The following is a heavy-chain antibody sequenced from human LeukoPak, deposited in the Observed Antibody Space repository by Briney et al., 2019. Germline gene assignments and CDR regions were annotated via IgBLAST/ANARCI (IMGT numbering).Heavy chain of an antibody. J-gene: IGHJ4*02. CDR2: IYYSGST. Sequence: SETLSLTCTVSGGSISSSSFYWGWIRQPPGRGLEWIGSIYYSGSTSYNPSLKSRVTISVDTSKNQFSLKLSSVTAADTAVYYCARLPTITFFDYWGQGTLVTVSS. D-gene: IGHD5-12*01. V-gene: IGHV4-39*01. CDR3: ARLPTITFFDY. CDR1: GGSISSSSFY.